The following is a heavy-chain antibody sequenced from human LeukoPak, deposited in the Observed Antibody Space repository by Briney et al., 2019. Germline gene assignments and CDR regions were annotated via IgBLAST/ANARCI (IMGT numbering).Heavy chain of an antibody. Sequence: ASVKVSCKASGYTFTGYYMHWVRQAPGQGLEWMGIVNPSGGSTSYAQKFQGRVTMTRDTSTSTVYMELSSLRSEDTAVYYCARGPNYGDDYYYYGMDVWGQGTTVTVSS. J-gene: IGHJ6*02. D-gene: IGHD4-17*01. CDR3: ARGPNYGDDYYYYGMDV. CDR2: VNPSGGST. CDR1: GYTFTGYY. V-gene: IGHV1-46*01.